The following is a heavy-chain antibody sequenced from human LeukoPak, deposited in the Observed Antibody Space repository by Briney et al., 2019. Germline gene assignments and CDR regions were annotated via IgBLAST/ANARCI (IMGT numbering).Heavy chain of an antibody. CDR1: GGSINYFY. V-gene: IGHV4-59*01. J-gene: IGHJ4*02. CDR2: FSNRDSG. D-gene: IGHD5-18*01. Sequence: TSSETLSLTCTVSGGSINYFYWNWIRQSPGKGLEWIGYFSNRDSGDSNPSLKSRVTISGNTSKNQLSLNLTSVSAADTAVYYCARAYGSGYGRGWYIDSWGQGILVTVSS. CDR3: ARAYGSGYGRGWYIDS.